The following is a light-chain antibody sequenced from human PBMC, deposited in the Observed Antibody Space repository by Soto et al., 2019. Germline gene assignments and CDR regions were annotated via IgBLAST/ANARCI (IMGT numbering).Light chain of an antibody. CDR2: DAS. CDR3: QQRSNS. J-gene: IGKJ4*01. CDR1: QSVSSY. Sequence: EIVLTQSPATLSLSPGERATLSCRASQSVSSYLAWYQQKPGQAPRLLIYDASNRATGIPARLSGSGSGTDFTLTISSLEPEDFAVYYCQQRSNSFGGGTKVDIK. V-gene: IGKV3-11*01.